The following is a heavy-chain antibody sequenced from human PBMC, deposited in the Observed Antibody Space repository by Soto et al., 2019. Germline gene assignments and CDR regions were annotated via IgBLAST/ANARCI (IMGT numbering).Heavy chain of an antibody. CDR1: GYSVSSNRVA. J-gene: IGHJ4*02. CDR2: TYYRSKWYN. CDR3: AREGSSPVYYFDY. V-gene: IGHV6-1*01. D-gene: IGHD2-2*01. Sequence: SNTLSLTCSISGYSVSSNRVAWNGIRQSPSRGLEWLGRTYYRSKWYNDYAVSVKSRIIINPDTSKNQFSLQLNSVTPEDTAMYYCAREGSSPVYYFDYWGQGILVTVSS.